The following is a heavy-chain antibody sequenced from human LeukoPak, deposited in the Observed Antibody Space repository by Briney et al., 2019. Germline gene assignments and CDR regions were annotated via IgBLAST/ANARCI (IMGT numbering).Heavy chain of an antibody. CDR2: INEDGTEK. J-gene: IGHJ4*02. V-gene: IGHV3-7*03. Sequence: GGSLRLSCTASGFTFSSYWMTWVRQAPGKGLEWMANINEDGTEKYSVDSVKGRFTISRDNAKNSLYLQMNSLRAEDTAVYYCAREGMGYYDSSGYYFDYWGQGTLVTVSS. CDR3: AREGMGYYDSSGYYFDY. D-gene: IGHD3-22*01. CDR1: GFTFSSYW.